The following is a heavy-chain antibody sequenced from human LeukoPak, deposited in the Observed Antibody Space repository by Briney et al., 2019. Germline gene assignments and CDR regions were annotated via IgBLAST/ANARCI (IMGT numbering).Heavy chain of an antibody. D-gene: IGHD3-10*01. CDR1: GFTFSSYA. CDR3: AGTVRGVINYYGMDV. Sequence: GGSLRLSCAASGFTFSSYAMSWVRQAPGKGLEWVSAISGSGGSTYYADSVKGRFTISRDNSKNTLYLQMNSLRAEDTAVYYCAGTVRGVINYYGMDVRGQGTTVTVSS. CDR2: ISGSGGST. J-gene: IGHJ6*02. V-gene: IGHV3-23*01.